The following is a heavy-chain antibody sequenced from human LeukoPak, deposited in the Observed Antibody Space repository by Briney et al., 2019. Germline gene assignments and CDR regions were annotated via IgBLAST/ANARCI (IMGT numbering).Heavy chain of an antibody. CDR3: ARDYYYDSSGYYYGFDY. CDR2: MNPNSGNT. CDR1: GYTFTSYD. Sequence: VASVKVSCKASGYTFTSYDINWVRQATGQGLEWMGWMNPNSGNTGYAQKFQGRVTMTRNTSISTAYMELSSLRSEDTAVYYCARDYYYDSSGYYYGFDYWGQGTLVTVSS. D-gene: IGHD3-22*01. V-gene: IGHV1-8*01. J-gene: IGHJ4*02.